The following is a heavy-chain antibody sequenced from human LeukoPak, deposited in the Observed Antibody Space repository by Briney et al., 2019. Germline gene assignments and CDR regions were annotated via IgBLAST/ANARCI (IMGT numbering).Heavy chain of an antibody. CDR3: ARHTYATDY. J-gene: IGHJ4*02. V-gene: IGHV5-51*01. CDR2: IYPGDSDT. D-gene: IGHD2-8*01. CDR1: GYNFMNYW. Sequence: GESLKISCKASGYNFMNYWIGWVRQMPGKGLEWMGIIYPGDSDTKYSPSFQGLVTISADKSIHTAYLQWSSLKASGTAIYYCARHTYATDYWGQGILVTVSS.